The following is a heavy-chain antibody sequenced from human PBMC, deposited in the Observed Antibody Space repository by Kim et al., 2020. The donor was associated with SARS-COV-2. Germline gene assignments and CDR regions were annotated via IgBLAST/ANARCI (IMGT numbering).Heavy chain of an antibody. CDR2: IYYSGST. V-gene: IGHV4-59*13. Sequence: SETLSLTCTVSGGSISSYYWSWIRQPPGKGLEWIGYIYYSGSTNYNPSLKSRVTISVDTSKNQFSLKLSSVTAADTAVYYCAREAQGTWFRLWGQGTLGTVS. J-gene: IGHJ4*02. D-gene: IGHD3-22*01. CDR3: AREAQGTWFRL. CDR1: GGSISSYY.